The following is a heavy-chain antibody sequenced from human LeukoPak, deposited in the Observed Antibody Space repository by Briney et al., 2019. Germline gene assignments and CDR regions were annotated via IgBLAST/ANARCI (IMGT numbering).Heavy chain of an antibody. CDR2: ISSSGSTI. V-gene: IGHV3-48*03. J-gene: IGHJ6*04. D-gene: IGHD3-10*02. CDR3: AELGITMIGGV. CDR1: GFTFSSYE. Sequence: PGGSLRLSCAAYGFTFSSYEIKWVRQAAGRGLGWVSYISSSGSTIYYADSVKGRFTISRDNAKNSLYLQMNILRAEDTAVYYCAELGITMIGGVWGKGTTVTISS.